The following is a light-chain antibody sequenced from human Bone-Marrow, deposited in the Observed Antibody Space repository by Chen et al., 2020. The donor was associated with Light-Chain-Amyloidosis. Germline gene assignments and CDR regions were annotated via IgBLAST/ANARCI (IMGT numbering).Light chain of an antibody. CDR2: KAS. CDR1: QDIGDG. CDR3: QQYKTFTFT. J-gene: IGKJ2*01. Sequence: DIRMTQSPSTLSASVGDRVTITCRASQDIGDGLAWFQHKPGRAPNLLIYKASNLKSGVPSRFTGSGSGTEFTLTISSLQPDDFATDFCQQYKTFTFTFGQGTKL. V-gene: IGKV1-5*03.